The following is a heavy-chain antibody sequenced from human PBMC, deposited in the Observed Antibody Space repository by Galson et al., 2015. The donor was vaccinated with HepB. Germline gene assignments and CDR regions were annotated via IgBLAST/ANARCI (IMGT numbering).Heavy chain of an antibody. Sequence: SLRLSCAASGFTFSSYAMSWARQVPGKGLEWVSGISGSGGGGSTYYADSVKGRFTISRDNSKNTLYLQMNSLRAEDTAVYYCAKYSSSSVVVWFDPWGQGTLVTVSS. V-gene: IGHV3-23*01. D-gene: IGHD6-6*01. CDR2: ISGSGGGGST. J-gene: IGHJ5*02. CDR3: AKYSSSSVVVWFDP. CDR1: GFTFSSYA.